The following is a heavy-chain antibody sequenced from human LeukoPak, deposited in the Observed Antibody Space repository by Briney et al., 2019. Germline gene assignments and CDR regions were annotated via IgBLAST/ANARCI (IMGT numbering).Heavy chain of an antibody. D-gene: IGHD4-23*01. CDR3: AKDMRGQGGNAFDY. Sequence: GRSLRLSCAAPGFTFDDYAMHWVRHAPGKGLGWVSGISWNSGSIGYADSVEGRFTISRDNAKNSLYLQMNSLRAEDTALYYCAKDMRGQGGNAFDYWGQGTLVTVSS. V-gene: IGHV3-9*01. CDR2: ISWNSGSI. CDR1: GFTFDDYA. J-gene: IGHJ4*02.